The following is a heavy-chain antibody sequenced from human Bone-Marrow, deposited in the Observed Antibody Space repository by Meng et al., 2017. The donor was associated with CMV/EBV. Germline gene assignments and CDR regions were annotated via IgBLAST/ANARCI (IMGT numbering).Heavy chain of an antibody. V-gene: IGHV3-53*01. CDR1: GGSISSSDYY. CDR3: ARGPDYSYFDY. Sequence: ETLSLTCTVSGGSISSSDYYWGWIRQPPGKGLEWVSVIYTGGTTYYADSVRGRFTISRDNSKNTLYLQMNSLRAEDTAVYYCARGPDYSYFDYWGQGTLVTVSS. CDR2: IYTGGTT. D-gene: IGHD4-11*01. J-gene: IGHJ4*02.